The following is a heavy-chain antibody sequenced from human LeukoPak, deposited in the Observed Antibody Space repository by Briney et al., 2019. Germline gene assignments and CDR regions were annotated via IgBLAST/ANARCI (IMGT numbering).Heavy chain of an antibody. Sequence: SQTLSLTCTVSGGSISSGGYYWSWIRQHPGKGLEWIGHIYYSGTSFYNPSLKSRVTISVDTSKNQFSLKLSSVTAADTAVYYCARGRNFWSGYYISWGQGTLVTVSS. CDR3: ARGRNFWSGYYIS. V-gene: IGHV4-31*03. D-gene: IGHD3-3*01. CDR2: IYYSGTS. J-gene: IGHJ5*02. CDR1: GGSISSGGYY.